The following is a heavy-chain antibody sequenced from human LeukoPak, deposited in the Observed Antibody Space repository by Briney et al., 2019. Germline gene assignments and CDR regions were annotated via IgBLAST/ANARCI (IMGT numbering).Heavy chain of an antibody. D-gene: IGHD3-10*01. J-gene: IGHJ4*02. V-gene: IGHV3-11*05. CDR3: ARETGDGSGIYPDY. CDR1: GFTFTDYY. CDR2: ISTSSSYR. Sequence: PGGSLTLTCAASGFTFTDYYLSWVRQAPGKGLEWVSYISTSSSYRKYADSVKDRFTISRDNAKDSLYLQMNSLRAEDTAVYYCARETGDGSGIYPDYWGQGAL.